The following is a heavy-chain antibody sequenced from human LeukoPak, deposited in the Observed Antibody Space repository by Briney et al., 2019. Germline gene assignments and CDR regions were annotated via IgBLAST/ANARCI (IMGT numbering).Heavy chain of an antibody. V-gene: IGHV3-30*04. CDR1: GFTFSSYA. CDR2: ISYDGSNK. D-gene: IGHD1-7*01. Sequence: GRSLRLSCAASGFTFSSYAMHWVRQAPGKGLEWVAVISYDGSNKYYADSVKGRFTISRDNSKNTLYLQMNSLRAEDTAVYYCARDPLWDYQFDYWGQGTLVTVSS. CDR3: ARDPLWDYQFDY. J-gene: IGHJ4*02.